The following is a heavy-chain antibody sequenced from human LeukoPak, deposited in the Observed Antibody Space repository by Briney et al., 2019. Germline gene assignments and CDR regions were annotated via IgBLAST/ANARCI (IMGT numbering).Heavy chain of an antibody. D-gene: IGHD6-19*01. Sequence: ASVKVSCKASGYTFTSFGISWVRQAPGQGLEWMGWISPYNGNTNYAQKFQGRVTMTTDTSTSTAYMELRSPRSDDTAVYYCAKDDNSGWNYWGQGTLVTVSS. CDR3: AKDDNSGWNY. V-gene: IGHV1-18*01. J-gene: IGHJ4*02. CDR1: GYTFTSFG. CDR2: ISPYNGNT.